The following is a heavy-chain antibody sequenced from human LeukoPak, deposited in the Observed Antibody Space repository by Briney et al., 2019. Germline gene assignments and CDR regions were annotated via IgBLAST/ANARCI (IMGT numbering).Heavy chain of an antibody. J-gene: IGHJ6*03. D-gene: IGHD6-6*01. CDR1: GYTFTCYD. V-gene: IGHV1-8*01. Sequence: ASVKVTCKASGYTFTCYDINWVRQATGQGLEWMGWMNPNSGNTGYAQKFQGRVTMTRNTSISTAYMELSSLRSEDTAVYYCARGKRVRRGYYYYYMDVWGKGTTVTVSS. CDR2: MNPNSGNT. CDR3: ARGKRVRRGYYYYYMDV.